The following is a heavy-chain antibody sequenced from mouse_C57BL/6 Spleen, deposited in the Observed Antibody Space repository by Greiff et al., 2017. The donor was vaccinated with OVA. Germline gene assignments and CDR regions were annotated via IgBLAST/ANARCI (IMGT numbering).Heavy chain of an antibody. CDR1: GFNITDYY. CDR3: DQGGYFDV. J-gene: IGHJ1*03. V-gene: IGHV14-2*01. CDR2: IDPEDGET. Sequence: VQLQQSGAELVKPGASVKLSCTASGFNITDYYMHWVKQRTEQGLEWIGRIDPEDGETKYAPNFHGKATITADTTASTADLQVSNLTSEDTADYDCDQGGYFDVWGTGTTVTVSS.